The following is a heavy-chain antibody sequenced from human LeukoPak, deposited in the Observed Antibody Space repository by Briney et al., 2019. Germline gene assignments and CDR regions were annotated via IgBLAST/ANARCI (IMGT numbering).Heavy chain of an antibody. CDR1: GGSIGSSSYY. Sequence: SETLSLTCTVSGGSIGSSSYYWGWIRQPPGKGLEWIGSIYYSGSTYYNPSLKSRVTISVDTSKNQFSLKLSSVTAADTAVYYCARALYYYDSSGYPLFDYWGQGTLVTVSS. CDR3: ARALYYYDSSGYPLFDY. D-gene: IGHD3-22*01. CDR2: IYYSGST. J-gene: IGHJ4*02. V-gene: IGHV4-39*07.